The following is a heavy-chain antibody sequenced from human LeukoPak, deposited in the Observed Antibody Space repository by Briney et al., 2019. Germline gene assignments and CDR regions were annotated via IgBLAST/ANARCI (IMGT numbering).Heavy chain of an antibody. CDR2: ISGSGGST. CDR3: AKDLRVPNRDY. CDR1: GFTFDDYG. J-gene: IGHJ4*02. D-gene: IGHD4/OR15-4a*01. V-gene: IGHV3-23*01. Sequence: TGGSLRLSCAASGFTFDDYGMSWVRQAPGKGLEWVSAISGSGGSTYYADSVKGRFTISRDNSKNTLYLQMNSLRAEDTAVYYCAKDLRVPNRDYWGQGTLVTVSS.